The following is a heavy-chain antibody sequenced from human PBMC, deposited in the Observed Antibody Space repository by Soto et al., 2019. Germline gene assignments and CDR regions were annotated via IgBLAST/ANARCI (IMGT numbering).Heavy chain of an antibody. J-gene: IGHJ6*02. D-gene: IGHD3-10*01. CDR3: ARGVGFGYYYYHMDL. CDR1: GDSVTSVSDY. CDR2: IYYSGSA. V-gene: IGHV4-61*01. Sequence: SETLFLTCTVSGDSVTSVSDYWSWIRQPPGKGLEWIGYIYYSGSADYNPSLGSRVTISIDTSKNQFSLKLTSVTAADTAVYYCARGVGFGYYYYHMDLWGQGTTVTVSS.